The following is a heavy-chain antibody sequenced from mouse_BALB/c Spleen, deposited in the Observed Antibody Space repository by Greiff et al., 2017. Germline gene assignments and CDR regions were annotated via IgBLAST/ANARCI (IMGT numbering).Heavy chain of an antibody. CDR3: ARGENWEGDY. Sequence: QVQLQQPGAELVKPGASVKLSCKASGYTFTSYWMHWVKQRPGQGLEWIGEINPSNGRTNYNEKFKSKATLTVDKSSSTAYMQLSSLTSEDSAVYYCARGENWEGDYWGQGTTLTVSS. J-gene: IGHJ2*01. CDR2: INPSNGRT. D-gene: IGHD4-1*01. CDR1: GYTFTSYW. V-gene: IGHV1S81*02.